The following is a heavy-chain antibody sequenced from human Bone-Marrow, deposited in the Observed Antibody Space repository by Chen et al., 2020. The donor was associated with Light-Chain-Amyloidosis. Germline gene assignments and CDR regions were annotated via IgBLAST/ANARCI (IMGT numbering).Heavy chain of an antibody. CDR2: ISRSSSHI. CDR3: ARGGSYYYFDY. CDR1: GFTFSSYT. D-gene: IGHD1-26*01. Sequence: EVQLVESGGGLVKPGGSLRLSCVASGFTFSSYTMNWVRQTPGRGLEWVSSISRSSSHIYYADSMRGRFTISRDNAKNSLYLQMNNLRADDTAVYYCARGGSYYYFDYWGQGILVTVSS. J-gene: IGHJ4*02. V-gene: IGHV3-21*01.